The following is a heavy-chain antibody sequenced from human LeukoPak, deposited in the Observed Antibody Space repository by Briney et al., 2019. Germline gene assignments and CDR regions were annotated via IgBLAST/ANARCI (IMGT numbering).Heavy chain of an antibody. Sequence: SVKVSCKVSGGTFSSYAISWVRQAPGQGLEWMGGIIPIFGTANYAQKFQGRVTTTADESTSTAYMELSSLRSEDTAVYYCARDRGDYYDSSGPFDYWGQGTLVTVSS. CDR3: ARDRGDYYDSSGPFDY. CDR1: GGTFSSYA. CDR2: IIPIFGTA. D-gene: IGHD3-22*01. V-gene: IGHV1-69*13. J-gene: IGHJ4*02.